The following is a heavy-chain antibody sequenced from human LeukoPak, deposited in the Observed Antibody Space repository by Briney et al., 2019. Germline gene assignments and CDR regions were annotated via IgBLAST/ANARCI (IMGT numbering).Heavy chain of an antibody. D-gene: IGHD4-17*01. Sequence: GESLKISCKGSGYIFTSYWITWVRQMPGKGLEWMGRIDPSDSYTNYSPSFQGHVTISDDKSISTAYLQWSSLKASDTAMYYCARHRGGDYGLDAFDIWGQGTMVTVSS. CDR1: GYIFTSYW. J-gene: IGHJ3*02. CDR2: IDPSDSYT. V-gene: IGHV5-10-1*01. CDR3: ARHRGGDYGLDAFDI.